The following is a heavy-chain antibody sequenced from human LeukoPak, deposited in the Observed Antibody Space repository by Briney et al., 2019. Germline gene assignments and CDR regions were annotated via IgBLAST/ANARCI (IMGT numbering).Heavy chain of an antibody. CDR2: IHYSGTT. CDR1: GGSISGYY. J-gene: IGHJ4*02. D-gene: IGHD3-10*01. CDR3: ARHVRPLDSMVQGLINY. V-gene: IGHV4-59*08. Sequence: KPSETLSLTCTVSGGSISGYYWSWIRQPPGKGLEWIGYIHYSGTTNYNPSLKSRVAISLDTSKNQFSLKLSSVTAADTAVYHCARHVRPLDSMVQGLINYWGQGTLVTVSS.